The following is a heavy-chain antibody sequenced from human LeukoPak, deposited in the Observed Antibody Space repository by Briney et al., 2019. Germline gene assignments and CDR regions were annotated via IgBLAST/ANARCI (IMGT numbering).Heavy chain of an antibody. CDR2: IKQDGSEK. V-gene: IGHV3-7*03. D-gene: IGHD6-13*01. CDR1: GFTFSSYW. Sequence: GGSLRLSCAASGFTFSSYWMSWVRQAPGKGLEWVANIKQDGSEKYYVDSVKGRFTISRDNSKNSLYLQMNSLRAEDTALYYCAKEARPYTSSWDYYYYMDVWGKGTTVTVSS. CDR3: AKEARPYTSSWDYYYYMDV. J-gene: IGHJ6*03.